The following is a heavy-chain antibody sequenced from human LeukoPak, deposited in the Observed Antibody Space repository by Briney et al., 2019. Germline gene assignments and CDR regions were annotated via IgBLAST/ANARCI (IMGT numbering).Heavy chain of an antibody. Sequence: SETLSLTCTVSGASISSYYWSWIRQPPGKGLEWIGYIYYSGSTRYNPSLKSRVTISVDTSKNQFSLKLSSVTAADTAVYYCARGGFSSGYYYFDYWGQGTLVTVSS. D-gene: IGHD3-22*01. CDR1: GASISSYY. V-gene: IGHV4-59*12. CDR2: IYYSGST. J-gene: IGHJ4*02. CDR3: ARGGFSSGYYYFDY.